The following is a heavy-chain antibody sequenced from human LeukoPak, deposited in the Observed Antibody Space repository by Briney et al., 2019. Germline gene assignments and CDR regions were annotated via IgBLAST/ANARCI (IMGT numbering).Heavy chain of an antibody. V-gene: IGHV3-33*08. Sequence: PGRSLRLSCAASGFTFSSCGMHWVRQAPGKGLEWVAVIWYDGSNKYYADSVKGRFTISRDNSKNTLYLQMNSLRAEDTAVYYCASNDYSNGYWGQGTLVTVSS. J-gene: IGHJ4*02. CDR3: ASNDYSNGY. CDR2: IWYDGSNK. CDR1: GFTFSSCG. D-gene: IGHD4-11*01.